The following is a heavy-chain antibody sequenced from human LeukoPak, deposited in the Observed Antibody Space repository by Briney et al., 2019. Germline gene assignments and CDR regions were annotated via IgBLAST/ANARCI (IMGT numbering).Heavy chain of an antibody. CDR2: IRYDGSNK. J-gene: IGHJ4*02. CDR1: GFTFSSYG. V-gene: IGHV3-30*02. Sequence: GRSLRLSCAASGFTFSSYGMHWVRQAPGKGLEWVAFIRYDGSNKYYADSVKGRFTISRDNSKNTLYLQMNSLRAEDTAVYYCAKDSLYSSSWGNFDYWGQGTLVTVSS. CDR3: AKDSLYSSSWGNFDY. D-gene: IGHD6-13*01.